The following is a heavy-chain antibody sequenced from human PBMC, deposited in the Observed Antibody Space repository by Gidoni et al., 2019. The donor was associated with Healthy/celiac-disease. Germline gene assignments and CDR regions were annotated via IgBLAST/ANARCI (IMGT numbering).Heavy chain of an antibody. CDR3: ARGRVGAPRFDP. CDR2: INHSGST. Sequence: QVQLQQWGAGLLTPSETLSLTCAVYGGSFSGYYWSWIRQPPGKGLEWIGEINHSGSTNYNPSLKRRVTISVDTSKNQFSLKLSSVTAADTAVYYCARGRVGAPRFDPWGQGTLVTVSS. D-gene: IGHD1-26*01. V-gene: IGHV4-34*01. CDR1: GGSFSGYY. J-gene: IGHJ5*02.